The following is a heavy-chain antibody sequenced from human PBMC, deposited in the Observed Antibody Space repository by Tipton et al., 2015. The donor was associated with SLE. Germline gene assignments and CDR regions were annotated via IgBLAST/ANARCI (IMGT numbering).Heavy chain of an antibody. Sequence: TLSLTCTVSGGSSSSGDYPWISSGGYYWSWIRQHPGKGLEWIGFIFHSGNTYYNPSLKSRVFISVDTSKNQFSLRVNSVTAADTAVYYRARDRSSSPGYMDVWGRGTTVIVSS. D-gene: IGHD6-6*01. CDR2: IFHSGNT. J-gene: IGHJ6*04. CDR3: ARDRSSSPGYMDV. V-gene: IGHV4-31*03. CDR1: GGSSSSGDYPWISSGGYY.